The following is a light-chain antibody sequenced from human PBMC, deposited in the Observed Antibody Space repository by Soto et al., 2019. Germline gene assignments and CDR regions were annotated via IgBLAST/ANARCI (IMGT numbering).Light chain of an antibody. V-gene: IGKV3-11*01. Sequence: EIVLTQSPAILSLSPGERATLSCRASQSVSTYLAWYQQKPGQAPRLLIYDTSNRASGVPARFSGSGSGTDFPLTISILEPEDFAVYYCRQRSNWPFPFGPGAKVDIK. CDR2: DTS. CDR1: QSVSTY. J-gene: IGKJ3*01. CDR3: RQRSNWPFP.